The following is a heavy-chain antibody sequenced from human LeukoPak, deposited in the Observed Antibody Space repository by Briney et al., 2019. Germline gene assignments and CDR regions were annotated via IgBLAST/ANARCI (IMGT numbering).Heavy chain of an antibody. Sequence: SEILSLTCIVSGGPIRGTSYYWGWIRQSPGKGLEWIGSVSYSGSPYYNPSLKSRVAISIDTSKNLFSLELTSVTAADTAVYYCARPLTGYSNTFVYWGQGTMVTVSS. D-gene: IGHD4-11*01. CDR1: GGPIRGTSYY. CDR3: ARPLTGYSNTFVY. V-gene: IGHV4-39*01. J-gene: IGHJ4*02. CDR2: VSYSGSP.